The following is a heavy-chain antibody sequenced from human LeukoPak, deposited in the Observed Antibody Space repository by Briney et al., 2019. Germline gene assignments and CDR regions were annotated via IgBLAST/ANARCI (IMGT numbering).Heavy chain of an antibody. V-gene: IGHV3-53*01. J-gene: IGHJ4*02. Sequence: PGGSLRLSCAASGFTVSSNYMSWVRQAPGKGLEWVSVIYSGGSTYYADSVKGRFTISRDNSKNTLHLQMNSLRAEDTAVYYCARVSRSDFWSGYDFDYWGQETLVTVSS. CDR1: GFTVSSNY. CDR2: IYSGGST. CDR3: ARVSRSDFWSGYDFDY. D-gene: IGHD3-3*01.